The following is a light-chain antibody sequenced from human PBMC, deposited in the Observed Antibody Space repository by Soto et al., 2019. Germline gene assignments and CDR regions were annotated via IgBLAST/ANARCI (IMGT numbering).Light chain of an antibody. J-gene: IGKJ1*01. CDR2: GAS. V-gene: IGKV3-20*01. CDR1: QSVSSSY. Sequence: EIVLTQSPGTLSLSPGERDTLSCRASQSVSSSYLAWYQKKPGQAPRLLIYGASSRATGIPDRFSGSGSGTDFTLTISRLEPEDFALYYCQQYGSSPPGTFGQGTKVEIK. CDR3: QQYGSSPPGT.